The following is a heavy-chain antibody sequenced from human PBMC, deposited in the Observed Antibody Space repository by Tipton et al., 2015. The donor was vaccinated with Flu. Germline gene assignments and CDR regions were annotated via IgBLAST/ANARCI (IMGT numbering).Heavy chain of an antibody. V-gene: IGHV3-48*03. D-gene: IGHD5-12*01. J-gene: IGHJ6*02. CDR2: ISSSDSTI. Sequence: SLRLSCAASGFNFSRYEMNWVRQAPGKGLEWISYISSSDSTIYYADAVKGRFTISRDNAKNSLYLQMNSLRAEDTAVYYCARDNRWLRSSNNYYHYYGLDVWGQGTTVTVSS. CDR1: GFNFSRYE. CDR3: ARDNRWLRSSNNYYHYYGLDV.